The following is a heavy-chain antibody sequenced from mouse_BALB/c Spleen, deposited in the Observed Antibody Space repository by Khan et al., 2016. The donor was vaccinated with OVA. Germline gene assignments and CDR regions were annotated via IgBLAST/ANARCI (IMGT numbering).Heavy chain of an antibody. Sequence: QVQLQQSGAELMKPGASVKISCTASGYTFSSYWTEWIKQRPGPGLEWIGEILPGSGSINYNEKFKGKATFTADTSSNTAYMQLSSLTAEDSAVYYCTRHGDYWGQGTTLTVSS. CDR2: ILPGSGSI. J-gene: IGHJ2*01. V-gene: IGHV1-9*01. CDR1: GYTFSSYW. CDR3: TRHGDY.